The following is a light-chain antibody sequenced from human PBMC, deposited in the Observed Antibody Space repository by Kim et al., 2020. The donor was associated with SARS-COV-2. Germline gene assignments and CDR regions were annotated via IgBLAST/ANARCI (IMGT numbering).Light chain of an antibody. CDR2: GAS. V-gene: IGKV3-15*01. Sequence: EIVMTQSPATLSVYPGERVTLSCRASQTVDSNLAWYQQKPGQAPRLLIYGASTRATDIPARFSGSGSGTEFTLIISSLQSEDFAVYYCQQYSHWPPYTFGPGTKVDIK. CDR3: QQYSHWPPYT. CDR1: QTVDSN. J-gene: IGKJ2*01.